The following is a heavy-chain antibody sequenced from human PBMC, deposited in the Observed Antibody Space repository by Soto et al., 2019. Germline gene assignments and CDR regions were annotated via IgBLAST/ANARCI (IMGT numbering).Heavy chain of an antibody. J-gene: IGHJ4*02. V-gene: IGHV5-51*01. CDR2: VYPPDSDA. Sequence: GESLKISCKGSGYTFTSYWIGWVRQMPGKGLEWMGIVYPPDSDARYSPSLQGQVTMSADVSISTAYLQWSSLKASDTALYYCARLYPYCSDGRCYSWDYWGQGTLVTVSS. CDR3: ARLYPYCSDGRCYSWDY. CDR1: GYTFTSYW. D-gene: IGHD2-15*01.